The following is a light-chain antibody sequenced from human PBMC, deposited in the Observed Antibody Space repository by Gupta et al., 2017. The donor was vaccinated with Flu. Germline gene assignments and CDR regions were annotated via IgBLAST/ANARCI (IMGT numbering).Light chain of an antibody. CDR1: QTISSSY. CDR2: GAS. CDR3: QQYGSSPPWT. J-gene: IGKJ1*01. V-gene: IGKV3-20*01. Sequence: TLSLSPGEGATLSCRASQTISSSYLAWYQQKPGQAPRLLIYGASSRATGVPDRFSGSGYGTDFTLTISRREPGDFAVYYCQQYGSSPPWTFGQGTKVEIK.